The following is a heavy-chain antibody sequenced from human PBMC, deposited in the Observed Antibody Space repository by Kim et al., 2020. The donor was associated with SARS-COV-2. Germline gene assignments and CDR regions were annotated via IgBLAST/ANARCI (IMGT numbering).Heavy chain of an antibody. CDR2: IWYDGSNK. J-gene: IGHJ6*02. D-gene: IGHD1-26*01. V-gene: IGHV3-33*01. CDR1: GFTFSSYG. Sequence: GGSLRLSCAASGFTFSSYGMHWVRQAPDKGLEWVAVIWYDGSNKYYADSVKGRFTISRDNSKNTLYLQMNSLRAEETAVYYCARDLLVGATSYGMDVWGQGTTVTVSS. CDR3: ARDLLVGATSYGMDV.